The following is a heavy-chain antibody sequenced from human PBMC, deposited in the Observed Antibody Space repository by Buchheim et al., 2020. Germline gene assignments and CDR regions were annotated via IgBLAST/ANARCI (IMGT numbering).Heavy chain of an antibody. D-gene: IGHD3-3*01. CDR1: GCSVSSGSYY. J-gene: IGHJ6*02. CDR3: AREGYDFWSGYFGYYYYGMDV. Sequence: QVQLQESGPGLVKPSETLSLPCTVSGCSVSSGSYYWSWIRQPTGKGREWIGYIDYSGSTNYNPSLNSRVTISVNTTNNQFSRKLSSVTAAATAVYYCAREGYDFWSGYFGYYYYGMDVWGQGTT. CDR2: IDYSGST. V-gene: IGHV4-61*01.